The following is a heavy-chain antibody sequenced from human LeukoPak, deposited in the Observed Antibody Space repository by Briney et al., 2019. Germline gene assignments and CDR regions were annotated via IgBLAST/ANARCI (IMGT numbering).Heavy chain of an antibody. CDR1: GFTFSSYA. CDR2: ISYDGSNK. CDR3: AKDPSPLYCSSTSCSPYGMDV. J-gene: IGHJ6*04. V-gene: IGHV3-30*18. Sequence: GGSLRLSCAASGFTFSSYAMHWVRQAPGKGLEWVAVISYDGSNKYYADSVKGRFTISRDNSKNTLYLQMNSLRAEDTAVYHCAKDPSPLYCSSTSCSPYGMDVWGKGTTVTVSS. D-gene: IGHD2-2*01.